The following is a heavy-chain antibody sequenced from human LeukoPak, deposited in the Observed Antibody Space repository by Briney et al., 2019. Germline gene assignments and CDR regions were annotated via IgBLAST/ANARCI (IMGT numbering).Heavy chain of an antibody. CDR2: IRFDGSNK. D-gene: IGHD6-19*01. V-gene: IGHV3-30*02. CDR1: GFTFRGYA. Sequence: GGSLRLSCAASGFTFRGYAMHWVRQGPGKGLEPVAFIRFDGSNKYYADSVKGRFTISRDNSKNTLYLQMNSLRPEDTAVYYCARGGKRALAGTRSPQYFQHWGQGTLVTVSS. CDR3: ARGGKRALAGTRSPQYFQH. J-gene: IGHJ1*01.